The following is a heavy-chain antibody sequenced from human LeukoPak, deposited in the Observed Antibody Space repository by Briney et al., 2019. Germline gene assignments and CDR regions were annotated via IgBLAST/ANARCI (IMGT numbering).Heavy chain of an antibody. V-gene: IGHV3-30*02. CDR2: IRYDGSDK. D-gene: IGHD1-26*01. CDR3: AEGSYYAY. J-gene: IGHJ4*02. CDR1: GFTFSSYD. Sequence: GGSLRLSCVASGFTFSSYDMHWVRQAPGKGLEWVASIRYDGSDKYYVDSVTGRFTISRDNSKNMLFLQMNSLRTEDTAVYYCAEGSYYAYWGQGILVTVSS.